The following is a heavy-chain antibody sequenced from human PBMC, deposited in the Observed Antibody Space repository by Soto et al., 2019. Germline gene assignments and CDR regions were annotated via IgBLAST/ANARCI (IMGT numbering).Heavy chain of an antibody. Sequence: SETLSLTCAVYGGSFSGYYWSWIRQPPGKGLEWIGEINHSGSTNYNPSLKSRVTISVDTSKNQFSLKLSSVTAADTAVYYCARGRVRGVIRYWGQGTLVTVS. D-gene: IGHD3-10*01. CDR2: INHSGST. V-gene: IGHV4-34*01. CDR1: GGSFSGYY. J-gene: IGHJ4*02. CDR3: ARGRVRGVIRY.